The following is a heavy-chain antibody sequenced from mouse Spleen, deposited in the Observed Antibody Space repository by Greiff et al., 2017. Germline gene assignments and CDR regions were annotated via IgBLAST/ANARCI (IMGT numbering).Heavy chain of an antibody. CDR3: ARSPDGYYLDY. CDR2: IDPSDSET. J-gene: IGHJ2*01. Sequence: VNVVESGAELMKPGASVKISCKATGYTFSSYWMHWVKQRPIQGLEWIGNIDPSDSETHYNQKFKDKATLTVDKSSSTAYMQLSSLTSEDSAVYYCARSPDGYYLDYWGQGTTLTVSS. V-gene: IGHV1-52*01. D-gene: IGHD2-3*01. CDR1: GYTFSSYW.